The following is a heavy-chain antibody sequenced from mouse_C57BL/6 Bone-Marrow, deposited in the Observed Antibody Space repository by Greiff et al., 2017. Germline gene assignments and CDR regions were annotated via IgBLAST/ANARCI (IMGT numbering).Heavy chain of an antibody. J-gene: IGHJ1*03. CDR1: GFNIKDDY. Sequence: VQLQQSGAELVRPGASVKLSCTASGFNIKDDYMHWVKQRPEQGLEWIGWIDPENGDTEYASKFQGKATITADTSSNTAYLQLSSLTSEDTAVDYCTTELRPFDWYWDVGGTGTTVTVSS. D-gene: IGHD1-1*01. CDR3: TTELRPFDWYWDV. CDR2: IDPENGDT. V-gene: IGHV14-4*01.